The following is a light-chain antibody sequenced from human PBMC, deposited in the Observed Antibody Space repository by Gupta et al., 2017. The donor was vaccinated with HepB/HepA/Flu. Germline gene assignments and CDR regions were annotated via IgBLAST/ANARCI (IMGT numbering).Light chain of an antibody. CDR2: RNN. Sequence: QSVLTQPPSASGTPGQRVTISCSGSRSNIGTNYVYWYQQLPGTAPKLLIYRNNQRPSGVPDRFSGSKSGTSGSLAISGLRSEDEADYYCAAWDDSLSGPVFGGGTKL. CDR1: RSNIGTNY. V-gene: IGLV1-47*01. J-gene: IGLJ2*01. CDR3: AAWDDSLSGPV.